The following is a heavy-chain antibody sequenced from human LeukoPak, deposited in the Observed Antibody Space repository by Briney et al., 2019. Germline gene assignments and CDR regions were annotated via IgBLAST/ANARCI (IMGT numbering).Heavy chain of an antibody. Sequence: SETLSLTYAVYGGSFSSYYWSWIRQPPGKGLEWIGYIYYSGSTNYNPSLKSRVTISVDTSKNQFSLKLSSVTAADTAVYYCARENYDSSGYYTNWFDPWGQGTLVTVSS. V-gene: IGHV4-59*01. D-gene: IGHD3-22*01. J-gene: IGHJ5*02. CDR2: IYYSGST. CDR3: ARENYDSSGYYTNWFDP. CDR1: GGSFSSYY.